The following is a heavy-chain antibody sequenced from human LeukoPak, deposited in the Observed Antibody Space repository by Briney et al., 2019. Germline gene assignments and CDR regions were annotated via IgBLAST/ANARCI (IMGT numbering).Heavy chain of an antibody. CDR2: IGGSGVTT. J-gene: IGHJ2*01. CDR1: GFTFSSYA. Sequence: GGSLRLSCAASGFTFSSYAMSWVRQAPGKGLEWVSAIGGSGVTTYYADSVKGRFTTSRDNSMHTLYLQMNSLRAEDTAVYYCAKDYYDSSGYYFPNWYFDLWGRGTLVTVSS. D-gene: IGHD3-22*01. CDR3: AKDYYDSSGYYFPNWYFDL. V-gene: IGHV3-23*01.